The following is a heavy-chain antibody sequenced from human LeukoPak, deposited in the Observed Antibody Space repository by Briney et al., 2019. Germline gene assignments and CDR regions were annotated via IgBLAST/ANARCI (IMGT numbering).Heavy chain of an antibody. CDR1: GGSIRSYY. CDR2: MYYSGST. CDR3: ARHSVRTFFDI. D-gene: IGHD5/OR15-5a*01. V-gene: IGHV4-59*08. J-gene: IGHJ3*02. Sequence: PSETLSLTCTVSGGSIRSYYWTWIRQPPGKGLEWIGYMYYSGSTIYNPSLKSRVTTSVDTSKNQFSLKLSSVTAADTAVYYCARHSVRTFFDIWGQGTMVTVSS.